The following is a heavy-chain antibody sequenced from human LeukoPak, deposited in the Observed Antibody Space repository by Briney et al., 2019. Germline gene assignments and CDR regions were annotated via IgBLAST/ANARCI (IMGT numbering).Heavy chain of an antibody. D-gene: IGHD3-22*01. CDR3: AREKIGYYDGSGRGWFDP. CDR1: GGSISSFY. Sequence: SETLSLTCTVSGGSISSFYWSWIRQPAGKGLEWIGRIYTSGNTNFNPSLKSRVTMSIDTSKNQFSLKLSSVTAADTAVYYCAREKIGYYDGSGRGWFDPWGQGTLVTVSS. V-gene: IGHV4-4*07. CDR2: IYTSGNT. J-gene: IGHJ5*02.